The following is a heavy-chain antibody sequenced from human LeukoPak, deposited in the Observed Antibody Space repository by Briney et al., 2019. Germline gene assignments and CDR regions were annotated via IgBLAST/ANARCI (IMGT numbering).Heavy chain of an antibody. CDR3: ARGRRGARFYYYYMNV. D-gene: IGHD3-10*01. V-gene: IGHV4-34*01. CDR2: INHSGST. CDR1: GGSFSGYY. Sequence: SETLSLTCAVYGGSFSGYYWSWIRQPPGKGLEWIGEINHSGSTNYNPSLKSRVTISVDTSKNQFSLKLSSVTAADTAVYYCARGRRGARFYYYYMNVWGKGTTVTVSS. J-gene: IGHJ6*03.